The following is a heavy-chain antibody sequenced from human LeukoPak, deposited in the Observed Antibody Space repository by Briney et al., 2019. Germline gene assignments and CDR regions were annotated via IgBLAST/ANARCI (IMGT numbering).Heavy chain of an antibody. CDR1: GYTFNGYY. D-gene: IGHD2-21*02. Sequence: SVKLSCKPSGYTFNGYYIHWVRHPPGQGLEWMGWINPNSGGTKYEKKYQGRVTMTRDASISTAYMELSRLRSDDTAVYYCARDYFTANDYWGQGTLVTVSS. CDR2: INPNSGGT. J-gene: IGHJ4*02. CDR3: ARDYFTANDY. V-gene: IGHV1-2*02.